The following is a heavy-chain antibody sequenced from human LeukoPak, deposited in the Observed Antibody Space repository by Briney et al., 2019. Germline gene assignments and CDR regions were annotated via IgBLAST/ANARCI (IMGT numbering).Heavy chain of an antibody. V-gene: IGHV4-59*01. CDR2: IYYSGST. CDR3: ARSHTAMGPLDLAEYFQH. CDR1: GGSISSYY. J-gene: IGHJ1*01. D-gene: IGHD5-18*01. Sequence: PSETLSLTCTVSGGSISSYYWSWIRQPPGKGLEWIGYIYYSGSTNYNPSLKSRVTISVDTSKNQFSLKLSSVTAADTAVYYCARSHTAMGPLDLAEYFQHWGQGTLVTVSS.